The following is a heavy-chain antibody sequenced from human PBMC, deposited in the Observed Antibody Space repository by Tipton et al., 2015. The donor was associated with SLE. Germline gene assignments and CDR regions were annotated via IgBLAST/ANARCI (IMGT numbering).Heavy chain of an antibody. J-gene: IGHJ4*02. CDR2: IYYSGST. CDR1: GGSISSSSYY. CDR3: ARLQSWDSPGGGFIDY. D-gene: IGHD1-26*01. V-gene: IGHV4-61*05. Sequence: TLSLTCTVSGGSISSSSYYWGWIRQPPGKGLEWIGYIYYSGSTNYNPSLKSRVTISVDTSKNQFSLKLSSVTAADTAVYYCARLQSWDSPGGGFIDYWGQGTLVTVSS.